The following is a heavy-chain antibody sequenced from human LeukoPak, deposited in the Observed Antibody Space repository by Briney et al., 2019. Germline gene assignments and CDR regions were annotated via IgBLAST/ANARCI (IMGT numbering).Heavy chain of an antibody. CDR2: ISAYNGNT. CDR3: ARGPIAAAGTWHNWFDP. J-gene: IGHJ5*02. CDR1: GYTFTSYG. V-gene: IGHV1-18*01. D-gene: IGHD6-13*01. Sequence: GAPVKVSCKASGYTFTSYGFSWVRQAPGQGLEWMGWISAYNGNTHYAQKLQGRVTMTTDTSTSTAYMELRSLRSDDTAVYYCARGPIAAAGTWHNWFDPWGQGTLVTVSS.